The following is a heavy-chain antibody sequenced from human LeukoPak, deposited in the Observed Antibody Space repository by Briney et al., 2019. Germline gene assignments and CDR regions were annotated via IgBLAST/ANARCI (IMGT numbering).Heavy chain of an antibody. CDR2: ISYDGSNK. D-gene: IGHD1-26*01. CDR3: ARDVVGAVSFDDY. V-gene: IGHV3-30-3*01. CDR1: GLTVKSNS. Sequence: PGESLRLSCAASGLTVKSNSMHWVRQAPGKGLEWVAVISYDGSNKYYADSVKGRFTISRDNSKNTLYLQMNSLRAEDTAVYYCARDVVGAVSFDDYWGQGTLVTVSS. J-gene: IGHJ4*02.